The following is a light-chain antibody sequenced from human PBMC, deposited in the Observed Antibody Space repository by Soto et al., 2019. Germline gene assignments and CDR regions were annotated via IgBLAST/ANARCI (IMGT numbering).Light chain of an antibody. CDR3: CSYALL. Sequence: QSVLTQPASVSGSPGQSSTISCTGSNSDVGTHNLVSWYQQHPGKAPKLIIYEGTKRPSGVSNRFSGSKSGNTASLTISGLLAEDEADYYCCSYALLFGTGTKVTVL. CDR2: EGT. J-gene: IGLJ1*01. CDR1: NSDVGTHNL. V-gene: IGLV2-23*01.